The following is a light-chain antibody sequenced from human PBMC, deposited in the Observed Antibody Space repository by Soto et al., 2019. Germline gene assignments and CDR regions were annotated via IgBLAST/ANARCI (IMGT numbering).Light chain of an antibody. CDR2: DVS. CDR1: SSDVGAYNF. Sequence: QSVLTQPPSVSGSPGQSVTISCTGTSSDVGAYNFVSWYQQYPGKAPKLIIFDVSARPSGVPDGFSGSKSGNTASLTISGLQADDEADYYCCSYAGTYSPVLGGGTKLTVL. J-gene: IGLJ2*01. CDR3: CSYAGTYSPV. V-gene: IGLV2-11*01.